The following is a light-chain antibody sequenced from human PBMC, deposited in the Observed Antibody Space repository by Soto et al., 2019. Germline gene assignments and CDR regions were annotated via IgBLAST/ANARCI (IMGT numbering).Light chain of an antibody. V-gene: IGLV2-23*01. CDR3: CSYAGSYTYV. CDR2: EGS. CDR1: SSDVGSYNH. Sequence: QSALTQPASVSGSPGQSITISCTGISSDVGSYNHVSWYQQHPGKAPKLMIYEGSERPSGVSNRFSASKSGNTASLTISGLQAEDEADYYCCSYAGSYTYVFGTGTKVTVL. J-gene: IGLJ1*01.